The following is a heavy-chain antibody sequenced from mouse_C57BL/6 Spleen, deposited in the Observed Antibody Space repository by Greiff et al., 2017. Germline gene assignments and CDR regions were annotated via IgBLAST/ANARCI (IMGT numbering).Heavy chain of an antibody. CDR2: IYPGSGST. D-gene: IGHD2-3*01. J-gene: IGHJ4*01. Sequence: QVQLQQPGAELVKPGASVKMSCKASGYTFTSYWITWVKQRPGQGLEWIGDIYPGSGSTNYNEKFKSKASLTVDTSSSTAYMQLSSLTSEDSAVYYCARRDGYPYAMDYWGQGTSGTVSS. CDR3: ARRDGYPYAMDY. CDR1: GYTFTSYW. V-gene: IGHV1-55*01.